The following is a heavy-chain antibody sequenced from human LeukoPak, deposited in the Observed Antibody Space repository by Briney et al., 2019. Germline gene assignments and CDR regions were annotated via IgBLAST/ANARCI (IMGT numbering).Heavy chain of an antibody. D-gene: IGHD3-9*01. CDR3: AKVARYFDWLSSSFDY. Sequence: GGSPRLSCAASGFTFSSYGMHWVRQAPGKGLEWVAVISYDGSNKYYADSVRGRFTISRDNSKNTLYLQMNSLRAEDTAVYYCAKVARYFDWLSSSFDYWGQGTLVTVSS. V-gene: IGHV3-30*18. CDR2: ISYDGSNK. J-gene: IGHJ4*02. CDR1: GFTFSSYG.